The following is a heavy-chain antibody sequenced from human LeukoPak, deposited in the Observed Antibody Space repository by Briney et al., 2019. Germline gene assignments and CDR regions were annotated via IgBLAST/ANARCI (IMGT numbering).Heavy chain of an antibody. CDR1: GGSFSGYY. V-gene: IGHV4-34*01. J-gene: IGHJ4*02. CDR3: ARGAIGVGAARWFDY. Sequence: SGTLSLTCAVYGGSFSGYYWSWIRQPPGKGLEWIGEINHSGSTNYNPSLKSRVTISVDTSKNQSSLKLSSVTAADTAVYYCARGAIGVGAARWFDYWGQGTLVTVSS. D-gene: IGHD1-26*01. CDR2: INHSGST.